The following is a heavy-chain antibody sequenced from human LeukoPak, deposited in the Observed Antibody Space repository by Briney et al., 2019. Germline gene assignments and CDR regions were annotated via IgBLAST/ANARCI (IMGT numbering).Heavy chain of an antibody. CDR1: GFRFDEYG. V-gene: IGHV3-20*04. CDR2: TNWDGAST. CDR3: GRVYCSTTSCYDYYDYYMDV. Sequence: PGGSLRLSCAASGFRFDEYGMSWVRHVPGKGLEWVSGTNWDGASTGYADSVKGRFTISRDNVKNFLYLQMNSLRVEDTALYFCGRVYCSTTSCYDYYDYYMDVWGKGTTVTVSS. J-gene: IGHJ6*03. D-gene: IGHD2-2*01.